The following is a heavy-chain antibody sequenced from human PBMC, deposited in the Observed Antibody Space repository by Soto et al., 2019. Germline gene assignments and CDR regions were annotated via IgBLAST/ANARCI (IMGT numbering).Heavy chain of an antibody. J-gene: IGHJ4*02. Sequence: EVQLLESGGGLVQPGGSLRLSCEVSGFTFSSYAMSWVRQAPGKGLEWVSLISYSGESTYYADYVKGRFAISRDNSKNTLYMQMNSLRVEDTAVYYCAKALYGDYGDDYWGQGTLVTVSS. D-gene: IGHD4-17*01. CDR3: AKALYGDYGDDY. V-gene: IGHV3-23*01. CDR2: ISYSGEST. CDR1: GFTFSSYA.